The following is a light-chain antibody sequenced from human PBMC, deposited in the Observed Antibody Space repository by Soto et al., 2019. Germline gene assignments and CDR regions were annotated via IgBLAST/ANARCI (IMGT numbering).Light chain of an antibody. CDR1: QSINSN. CDR3: QQYNNWPPWT. J-gene: IGKJ1*01. Sequence: EIVMTQSPATLSVSPGERATLSCRASQSINSNLAWYQHKPGQAPRLLIYDASTRATGIPPRFSGSGSGTEFTLTISSLQSEDVAVYYCQQYNNWPPWTFGQGTKVEIK. V-gene: IGKV3-15*01. CDR2: DAS.